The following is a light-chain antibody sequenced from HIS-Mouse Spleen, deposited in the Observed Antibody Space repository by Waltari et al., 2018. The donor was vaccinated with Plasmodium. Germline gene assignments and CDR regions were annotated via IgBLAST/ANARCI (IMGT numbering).Light chain of an antibody. CDR2: GAS. CDR3: QQYGSSGT. Sequence: EIVLTQSPGTLSLSPGERATLSCRASQSVSSSYLAWYQQKPGQAPRLLIYGASSRATGIPDRFSGSGSGTDFTLTISRLEPEDFGVYYCQQYGSSGTFGQGTKVEIK. V-gene: IGKV3-20*01. CDR1: QSVSSSY. J-gene: IGKJ1*01.